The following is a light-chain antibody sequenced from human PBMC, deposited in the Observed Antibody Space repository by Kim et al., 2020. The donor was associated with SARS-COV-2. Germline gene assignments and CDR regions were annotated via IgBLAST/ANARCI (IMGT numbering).Light chain of an antibody. CDR1: TPNIGINA. Sequence: SCSRTTPNIGINAVSLSQHLPRTAPKLLLYTNSQRPSGVPVRFSGSKSDTSASLAISGLQSEDEADYYCSTWDDSLNAVIFGGGTQLTVL. J-gene: IGLJ2*01. V-gene: IGLV1-44*01. CDR3: STWDDSLNAVI. CDR2: TNS.